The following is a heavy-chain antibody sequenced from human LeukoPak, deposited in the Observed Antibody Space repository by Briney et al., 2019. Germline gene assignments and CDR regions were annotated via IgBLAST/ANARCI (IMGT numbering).Heavy chain of an antibody. D-gene: IGHD5-24*01. CDR1: GYTFTDYY. V-gene: IGHV1-2*02. Sequence: ASVKVSCKTSGYTFTDYYMHWVRQAPGQGLEWMGWINPNTGGANYAQKFQGRVTMTRDTSISTAYMDLSRLRSDDTAVYHCAKEGLERVATITPDYWGQGTLVTVSS. J-gene: IGHJ4*02. CDR2: INPNTGGA. CDR3: AKEGLERVATITPDY.